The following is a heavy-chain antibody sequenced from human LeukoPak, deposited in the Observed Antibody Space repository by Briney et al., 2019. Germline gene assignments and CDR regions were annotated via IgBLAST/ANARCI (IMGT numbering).Heavy chain of an antibody. V-gene: IGHV4-59*01. D-gene: IGHD3-16*02. Sequence: KPSETLSLTCTVSGGSISSYYWCWIRQPPGKGLEWIGYIYYSGSTNYNPSLKSRVTISVDTSKNQFSLKLSSVTAADTAVYYCARGWYYDYVWGSYRYPDAFDIWGQGTMVTVSS. CDR3: ARGWYYDYVWGSYRYPDAFDI. CDR1: GGSISSYY. CDR2: IYYSGST. J-gene: IGHJ3*02.